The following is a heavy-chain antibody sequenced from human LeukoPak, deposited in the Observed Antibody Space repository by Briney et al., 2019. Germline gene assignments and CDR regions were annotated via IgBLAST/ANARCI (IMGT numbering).Heavy chain of an antibody. Sequence: SETLSLTCTVSGGSISSSSYYWGWIRQPPGKGLEWIGSIYYSGSTYYNPSLKSRVTISVDTSKNQFSLKLSSVTAADTAVYYCARVSSSWFHYFDYWGQGTLVTVSS. CDR3: ARVSSSWFHYFDY. CDR1: GGSISSSSYY. V-gene: IGHV4-39*07. J-gene: IGHJ4*02. D-gene: IGHD6-13*01. CDR2: IYYSGST.